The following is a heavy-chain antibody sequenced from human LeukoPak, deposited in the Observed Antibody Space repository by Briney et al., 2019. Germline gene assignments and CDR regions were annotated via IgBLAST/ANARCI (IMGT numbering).Heavy chain of an antibody. J-gene: IGHJ4*02. CDR2: ISSNGGST. V-gene: IGHV3-64*01. CDR1: GFTFSSYA. D-gene: IGHD3-10*01. Sequence: GGSLRLSCAASGFTFSSYAMHWVRQAPGKGLEYVSAISSNGGSTYYANSVKGRFTISRDNSKNTLYLQMGSLRAEDMAVYYCARSGVGYYGSGSYPDYWGQGTLVTVSS. CDR3: ARSGVGYYGSGSYPDY.